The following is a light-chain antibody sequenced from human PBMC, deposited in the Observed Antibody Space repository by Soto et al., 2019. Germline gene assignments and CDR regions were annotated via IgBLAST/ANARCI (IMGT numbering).Light chain of an antibody. J-gene: IGKJ1*01. CDR1: QSISGTY. CDR2: SAS. V-gene: IGKV3-20*01. Sequence: EIVMTQSPVTLSLSPGERATLSCRASQSISGTYLAWYQQKPGQSPRLLIYSASTRAPGIPDRFSGSGSGTDFTLTISRLEPEDFAVYYCQHYGSSPSTFGRGTKVDIK. CDR3: QHYGSSPST.